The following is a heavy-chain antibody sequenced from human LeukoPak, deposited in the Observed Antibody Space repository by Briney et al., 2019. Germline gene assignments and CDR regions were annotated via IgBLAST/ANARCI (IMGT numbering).Heavy chain of an antibody. CDR1: LLTYIGSA. CDR2: IRSKDNCYST. Sequence: GGSLRLSCAGSLLTYIGSALHGVRPASGKGREWVGRIRSKDNCYSTASAASVKGRFTISRDDSKNTAYLQMNSLKTEDTAVYYRTRLGDIVGAHFDYWGQGTLVTVSS. CDR3: TRLGDIVGAHFDY. J-gene: IGHJ4*02. V-gene: IGHV3-73*01. D-gene: IGHD1-26*01.